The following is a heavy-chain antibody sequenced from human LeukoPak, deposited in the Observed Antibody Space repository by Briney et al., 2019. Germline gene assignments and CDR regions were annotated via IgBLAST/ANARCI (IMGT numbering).Heavy chain of an antibody. CDR1: GDSISSTTYY. CDR2: VYYSGST. CDR3: ARHVPDNWFDP. Sequence: SETLSLTCSVSGDSISSTTYYWGWIRQPPGKGLEWIGSVYYSGSTFYNPSLTSRVDIAVDTSKNQFSLKLTSVTAADTAIYYCARHVPDNWFDPWGQGTLVTVSS. D-gene: IGHD3-10*02. J-gene: IGHJ5*02. V-gene: IGHV4-39*01.